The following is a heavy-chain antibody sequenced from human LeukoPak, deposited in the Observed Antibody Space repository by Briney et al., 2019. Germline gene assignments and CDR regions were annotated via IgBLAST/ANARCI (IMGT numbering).Heavy chain of an antibody. Sequence: SETLSLTCTVSGGSISSYYWSWIRQPPGKGLEWIGYIYYSGSTNYNPSLKSRVTISVDTSKNQFSLKLSSVTAADTAVYYCARFIGYSSGWFDYWGQGILVTVSS. J-gene: IGHJ4*02. CDR2: IYYSGST. CDR3: ARFIGYSSGWFDY. V-gene: IGHV4-59*01. D-gene: IGHD6-19*01. CDR1: GGSISSYY.